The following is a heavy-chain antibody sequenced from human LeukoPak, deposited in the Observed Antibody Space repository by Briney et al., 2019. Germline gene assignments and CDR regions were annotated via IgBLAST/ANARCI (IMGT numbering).Heavy chain of an antibody. CDR3: ARDTSPLSRGSYYIPHDY. CDR2: IMQEESAT. CDR1: GSTFSSYW. J-gene: IGHJ4*02. V-gene: IGHV3-7*01. Sequence: GRSPRLSLATSGSTFSSYWTRWARQAPGKWLGWVANIMQEESATNYVDSVKGRFTISRNNAKNSLYLQMNSLRAEDTAVYYCARDTSPLSRGSYYIPHDYWGQGTLVTVSS. D-gene: IGHD1-26*01.